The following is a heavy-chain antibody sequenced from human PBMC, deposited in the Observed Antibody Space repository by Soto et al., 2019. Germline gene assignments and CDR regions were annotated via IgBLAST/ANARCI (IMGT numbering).Heavy chain of an antibody. J-gene: IGHJ5*01. CDR1: GDSVSSNRAA. V-gene: IGHV6-1*01. D-gene: IGHD2-2*01. Sequence: PSQTLSLTCAISGDSVSSNRAAWNWIRQSPSRGLEWLGRTYYSSNWYSDYAVSVKSRITINPDTSKNQFSLQLNSVTPEDTAVYYCLRERKYQRLSWYWFDSWGQGALVTVSS. CDR2: TYYSSNWYS. CDR3: LRERKYQRLSWYWFDS.